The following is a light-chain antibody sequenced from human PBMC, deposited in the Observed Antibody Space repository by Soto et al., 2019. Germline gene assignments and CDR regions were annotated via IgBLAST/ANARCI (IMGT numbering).Light chain of an antibody. Sequence: EIVLTQSPATLSLSPGERATLSCRASQSVNIYLAWYQQKPGQAPRLLIYDVSKRATGIPARFSGSGSGTDFTLTISSLEPEDFAVYFCQQRTNWPRLTFGGGTKVEIK. CDR3: QQRTNWPRLT. CDR1: QSVNIY. J-gene: IGKJ4*01. V-gene: IGKV3-11*01. CDR2: DVS.